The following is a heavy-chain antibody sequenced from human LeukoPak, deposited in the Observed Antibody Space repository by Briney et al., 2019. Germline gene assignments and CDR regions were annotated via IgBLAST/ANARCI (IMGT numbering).Heavy chain of an antibody. CDR1: GFTFSSYG. Sequence: GGSLGLSCVASGFTFSSYGMHWVRQAPGKGLEWVAFIRYDGSNKYYADSVKGRFTISRDNSKNTLYLQMNSLRAEDTAVYYCAKDFYRGSSTSSYYYYYMDVWGKGTTVTVSS. CDR2: IRYDGSNK. CDR3: AKDFYRGSSTSSYYYYYMDV. D-gene: IGHD2-2*01. J-gene: IGHJ6*03. V-gene: IGHV3-30*02.